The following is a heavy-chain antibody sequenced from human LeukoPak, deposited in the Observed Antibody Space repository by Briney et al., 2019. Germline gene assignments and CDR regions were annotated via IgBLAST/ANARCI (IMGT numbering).Heavy chain of an antibody. CDR1: GYTFTSYG. Sequence: ASVKVSCKASGYTFTSYGISWVRQAPGQGLEWMGWISAYNGNTNYAQKLQGRVTMTTDTSTSTAYMELRSLRSDDTAVYYCARDSPDYYILHWFDSWGQGTLVTVSS. J-gene: IGHJ5*01. D-gene: IGHD3-22*01. V-gene: IGHV1-18*01. CDR3: ARDSPDYYILHWFDS. CDR2: ISAYNGNT.